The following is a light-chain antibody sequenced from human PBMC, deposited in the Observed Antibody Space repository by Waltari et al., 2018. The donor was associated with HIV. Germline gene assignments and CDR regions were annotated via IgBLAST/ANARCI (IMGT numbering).Light chain of an antibody. CDR1: ESIRRW. V-gene: IGKV1-5*03. CDR3: QQYNRYSH. CDR2: QTS. Sequence: ETQMTQSPSSLSASVGDRVTITCRASESIRRWLAWYQQKPGKAPKLLISQTSNLENGVPSRFSGSGSETEFTLTISSLQPDDSATYYCQQYNRYSHFGGGTKVESK. J-gene: IGKJ4*01.